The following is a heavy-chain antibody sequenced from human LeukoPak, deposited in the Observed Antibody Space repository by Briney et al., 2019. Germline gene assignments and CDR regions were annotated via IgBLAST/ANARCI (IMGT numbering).Heavy chain of an antibody. CDR2: IYYSGTT. V-gene: IGHV4-31*03. CDR1: GGSISSGGYY. J-gene: IGHJ4*02. D-gene: IGHD1-26*01. CDR3: ARLGSGNYVFFDY. Sequence: SQTLSLTCTVSGGSISSGGYYWIWIRQHPGQGLEWIGYIYYSGTTYYNPSLKSRVTISVDTSKNQFSLKLSSVTAADTAVYYCARLGSGNYVFFDYWGQGTLVTVSS.